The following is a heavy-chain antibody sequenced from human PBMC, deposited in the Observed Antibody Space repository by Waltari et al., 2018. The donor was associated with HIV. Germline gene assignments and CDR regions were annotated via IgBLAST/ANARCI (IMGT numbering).Heavy chain of an antibody. D-gene: IGHD4-17*01. J-gene: IGHJ6*02. CDR1: GFAVSTNY. V-gene: IGHV3-53*02. CDR2: IYRGGDT. Sequence: EVQLVDTGVDVIQPGGFLSLSFSPSGFAVSTNYIPRVRQARGQGLEWGSVIYRGGDTKYADSVKGRLLISRDNSKNTVFLQLNRLRVEDTAVYYCAGPDGDQGTSVTYYGMGVWGQGTTVIVSS. CDR3: AGPDGDQGTSVTYYGMGV.